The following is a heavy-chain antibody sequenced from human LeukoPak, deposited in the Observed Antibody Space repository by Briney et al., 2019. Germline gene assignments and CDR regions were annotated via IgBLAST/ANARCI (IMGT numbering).Heavy chain of an antibody. Sequence: GGSLRLSCSASGFTFSSFAMHWVRQAPGKGLEWVAVISFDGSKKYYADSVKGRFTISRDNSKNTLYLQMNSLRAEDTAVYYCAREGISGTMSADFWGQETPVTVSS. CDR1: GFTFSSFA. D-gene: IGHD1-20*01. V-gene: IGHV3-30*04. CDR3: AREGISGTMSADF. CDR2: ISFDGSKK. J-gene: IGHJ4*02.